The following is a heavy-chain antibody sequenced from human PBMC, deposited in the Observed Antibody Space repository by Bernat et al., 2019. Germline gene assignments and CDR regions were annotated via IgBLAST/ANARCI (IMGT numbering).Heavy chain of an antibody. V-gene: IGHV1-69*02. J-gene: IGHJ5*02. CDR3: ARVSSWGFRRFDP. D-gene: IGHD6-6*01. Sequence: QVQLVQSGAEVKKPGSSVKVSCKASGGTFSSYTISWVRQAPGQGLEWMGRIIPILGIANYAQKFQGRVTITADKSTSTAYMELSSLRSEDTAVYYCARVSSWGFRRFDPWGQGTLVTVSS. CDR1: GGTFSSYT. CDR2: IIPILGIA.